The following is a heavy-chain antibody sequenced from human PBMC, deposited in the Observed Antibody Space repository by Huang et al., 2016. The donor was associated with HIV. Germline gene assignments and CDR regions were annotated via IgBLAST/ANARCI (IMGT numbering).Heavy chain of an antibody. V-gene: IGHV5-51*03. J-gene: IGHJ3*01. CDR2: IYPFEPKR. CDR1: GYSFSIYW. Sequence: EVQLVQSGAEVKKPGESLKISCTGSGYSFSIYWIAWVRQMPGKGLEWMGIIYPFEPKRTYSPSFEGHVSISVDKSINTVYLHWSSLKASDTAIYYCAKGRRAFDVWGQGTWVTVSS. CDR3: AKGRRAFDV.